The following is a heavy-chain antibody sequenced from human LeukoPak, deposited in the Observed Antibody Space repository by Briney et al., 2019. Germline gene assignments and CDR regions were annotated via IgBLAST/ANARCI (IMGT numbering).Heavy chain of an antibody. Sequence: SVKVSSKASGGTFSSYAISWVRQAPGQGLEWMGRIIPIFGIANYAQKFQGRVTITADKSTSTAYMELSSLRSEDTAVYYCARDQGYYDFWSGRRYFDYWGQGTLVTVSS. D-gene: IGHD3-3*01. J-gene: IGHJ4*02. CDR2: IIPIFGIA. CDR3: ARDQGYYDFWSGRRYFDY. CDR1: GGTFSSYA. V-gene: IGHV1-69*10.